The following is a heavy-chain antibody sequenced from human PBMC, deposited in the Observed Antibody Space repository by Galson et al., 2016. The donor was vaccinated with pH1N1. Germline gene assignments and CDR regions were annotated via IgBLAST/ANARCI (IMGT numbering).Heavy chain of an antibody. J-gene: IGHJ4*02. CDR1: GFPFRTYS. V-gene: IGHV3-48*01. Sequence: SLRLSCAASGFPFRTYSMNWVRQVPGRGPEWVSYISSSGLSIYYADSVKGRFTISRDNAKTSLYLQMNSLRPEDTAPYYCASFRDRPGHNGYIEYWGQGTLVTVSS. CDR2: ISSSGLSI. CDR3: ASFRDRPGHNGYIEY. D-gene: IGHD2-8*01.